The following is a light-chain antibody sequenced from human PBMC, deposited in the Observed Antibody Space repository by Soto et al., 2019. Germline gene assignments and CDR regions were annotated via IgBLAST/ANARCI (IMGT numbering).Light chain of an antibody. Sequence: QSVLTQSPSASASLGASVKLTCTLSSGHSDYAIAWHQQRPEKGPRYLIKLNSDGSHSKGDGIPDRFSGSSSGAERYLTISSLQSEDEADYYCQTWGTGSVVFGGGTKLTVL. V-gene: IGLV4-69*01. J-gene: IGLJ2*01. CDR2: LNSDGSH. CDR3: QTWGTGSVV. CDR1: SGHSDYA.